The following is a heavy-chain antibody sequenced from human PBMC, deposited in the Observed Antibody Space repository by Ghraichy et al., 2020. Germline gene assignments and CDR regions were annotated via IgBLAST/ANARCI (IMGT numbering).Heavy chain of an antibody. J-gene: IGHJ6*02. D-gene: IGHD3-16*01. Sequence: LSLTCAASGFTFSSYSMNWVRQAPGKGLEWVSSISSSSSYIYYADSVKGRFTISRDNAKNSLYLQMNSLRAEDTAVYYCARDPGSPRHVYYYYGMDVWGQGTTVTVSS. CDR1: GFTFSSYS. CDR2: ISSSSSYI. CDR3: ARDPGSPRHVYYYYGMDV. V-gene: IGHV3-21*01.